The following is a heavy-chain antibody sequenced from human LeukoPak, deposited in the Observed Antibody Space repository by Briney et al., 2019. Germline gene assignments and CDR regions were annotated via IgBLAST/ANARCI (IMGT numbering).Heavy chain of an antibody. CDR2: IYYSGST. CDR1: GGSISSSSYY. D-gene: IGHD3-3*01. CDR3: ARVLPADNYDFWSGYPYYFDY. V-gene: IGHV4-61*05. J-gene: IGHJ4*02. Sequence: PSETLSLTCTVSGGSISSSSYYWGWIRQPPGKGLEWIGYIYYSGSTNYNPSLKSRVTISVDTSKNQFSLKLSSVTAADTAVYYCARVLPADNYDFWSGYPYYFDYWGQGTLVTVSS.